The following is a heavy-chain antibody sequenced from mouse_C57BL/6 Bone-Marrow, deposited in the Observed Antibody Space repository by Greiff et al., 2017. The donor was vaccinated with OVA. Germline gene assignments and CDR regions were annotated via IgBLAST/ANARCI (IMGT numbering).Heavy chain of an antibody. D-gene: IGHD2-2*01. CDR1: GFTFSDYY. Sequence: KLVESGGGLVQPGGSLKLSCAASGFTFSDYYMYWVRQTPEKRLEWVAYISNGGGSTYYPDTVKGRFTISRDNAKNALYLQRSRLKSEDTAMYYCARQGAIYYGYEGVAYWGQGTLVTVSA. J-gene: IGHJ3*01. CDR3: ARQGAIYYGYEGVAY. CDR2: ISNGGGST. V-gene: IGHV5-12*01.